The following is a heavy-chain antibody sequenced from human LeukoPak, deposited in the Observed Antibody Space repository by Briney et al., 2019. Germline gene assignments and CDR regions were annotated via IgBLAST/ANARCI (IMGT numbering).Heavy chain of an antibody. CDR3: AKALGTYYYDSSGYYSAFDI. D-gene: IGHD3-22*01. J-gene: IGHJ3*02. CDR1: GFTFDDYA. V-gene: IGHV3-43*02. CDR2: ISGDGGST. Sequence: GGSLRLSCAASGFTFDDYAMHWVRQAPGKGLEWVSLISGDGGSTYHADSVKGRFTISRDNSKNSLYLQMNSLRTEDTALYYCAKALGTYYYDSSGYYSAFDIWGQGTMVTVSS.